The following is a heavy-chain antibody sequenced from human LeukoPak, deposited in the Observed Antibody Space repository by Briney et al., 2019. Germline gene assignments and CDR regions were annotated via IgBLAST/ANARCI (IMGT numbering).Heavy chain of an antibody. CDR3: ARGQGLPRWSYDYLQAVPYYYYYGMDV. CDR2: IYYSGST. CDR1: GFTFSSYG. Sequence: ETGGSLRLSCAASGFTFSSYGMHWVRQPPGKGLEWIGSIYYSGSTYYNPSLKSRVTISVDTSKNQFSLKLSSVTAADTAVYYCARGQGLPRWSYDYLQAVPYYYYYGMDVWGQGTTVTVSS. V-gene: IGHV4-39*07. D-gene: IGHD3-16*01. J-gene: IGHJ6*02.